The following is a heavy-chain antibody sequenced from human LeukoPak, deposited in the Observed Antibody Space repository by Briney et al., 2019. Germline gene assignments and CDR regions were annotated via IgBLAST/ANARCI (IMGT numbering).Heavy chain of an antibody. CDR3: ARGFGYCSRTSCYEGCFDP. V-gene: IGHV1-18*01. Sequence: ASVQVSCKASGYTFTSYGISWVRQAPGQGLEWMGWISAYNGNTNYAQKLQGRVTMTTDTSTSTAYMELRSLRSDDTAVYYCARGFGYCSRTSCYEGCFDPWGQGTLVTVSS. CDR1: GYTFTSYG. D-gene: IGHD2-2*01. J-gene: IGHJ5*02. CDR2: ISAYNGNT.